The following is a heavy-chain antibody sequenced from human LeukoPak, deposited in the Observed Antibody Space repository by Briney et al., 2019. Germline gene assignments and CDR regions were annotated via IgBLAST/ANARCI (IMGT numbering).Heavy chain of an antibody. V-gene: IGHV3-30*03. D-gene: IGHD6-19*01. CDR1: GFTFSSYG. Sequence: GGSLRLSCAASGFTFSSYGMHWVRQAPGKGLEWVAVISYDGSNKYYADSVKGRFTISRDNSKNTLYLQMNSLRDEDTAVYYCARGKEKWLDHFDYWGQGSLVTVSS. J-gene: IGHJ4*02. CDR3: ARGKEKWLDHFDY. CDR2: ISYDGSNK.